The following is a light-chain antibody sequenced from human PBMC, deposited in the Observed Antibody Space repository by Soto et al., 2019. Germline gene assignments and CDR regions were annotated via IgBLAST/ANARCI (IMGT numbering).Light chain of an antibody. V-gene: IGLV2-14*01. Sequence: QSALTQPAPVSGSPGQSITISCTGTRTDVGGYNFVSWYQQHPGKAPKLIIYEVSNRPSGVSNRFSGSKSDNTASLTISGLQADVEADYYCCSYVSSKTHVLGTGTKVTVL. J-gene: IGLJ1*01. CDR3: CSYVSSKTHV. CDR2: EVS. CDR1: RTDVGGYNF.